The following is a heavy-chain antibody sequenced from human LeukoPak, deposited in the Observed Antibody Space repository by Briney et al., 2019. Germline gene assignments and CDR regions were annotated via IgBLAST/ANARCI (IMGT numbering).Heavy chain of an antibody. CDR1: GYTFTSYG. D-gene: IGHD3-22*01. Sequence: GASVKVSCEASGYTFTSYGISWVRQAPGQGLDWMGWISGYIGNTKYAQKLKGRVTMTTDTSTSTASMELRSLRSDDTAVYYCSEVGVGGDNSGYYSHNWFDPWGQGTLVTVSS. J-gene: IGHJ5*02. CDR3: SEVGVGGDNSGYYSHNWFDP. V-gene: IGHV1-18*01. CDR2: ISGYIGNT.